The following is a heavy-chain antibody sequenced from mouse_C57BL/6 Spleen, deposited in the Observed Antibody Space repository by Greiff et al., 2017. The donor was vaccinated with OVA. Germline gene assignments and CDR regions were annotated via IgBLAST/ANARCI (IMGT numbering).Heavy chain of an antibody. Sequence: QVQLKQSGAELVKPGASVKISCKASGYAFSSYWMNWVKQRPGKGLEWIGQIYPGDGDTNYNGKFKGKATLTADKSSSTAYMQLSSLTSEDSAVYFCARQDYGSSHWYFDVWGTGTTVTVSS. J-gene: IGHJ1*03. D-gene: IGHD1-1*01. CDR2: IYPGDGDT. CDR1: GYAFSSYW. V-gene: IGHV1-80*01. CDR3: ARQDYGSSHWYFDV.